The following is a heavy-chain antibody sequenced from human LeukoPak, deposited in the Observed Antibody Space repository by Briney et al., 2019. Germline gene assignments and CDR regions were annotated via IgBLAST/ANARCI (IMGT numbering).Heavy chain of an antibody. CDR3: ASNPPRTGDFNS. D-gene: IGHD7-27*01. CDR1: GYTFTNYD. J-gene: IGHJ4*02. CDR2: MSPNNGNT. Sequence: ASVKVSCKPSGYTFTNYDINWVRQATGQWLEWLGWMSPNNGNTGYAQKFHGRVTMTRDTSINTAYMELSSLRSEDTAVYYCASNPPRTGDFNSWGQGALVTVSS. V-gene: IGHV1-8*01.